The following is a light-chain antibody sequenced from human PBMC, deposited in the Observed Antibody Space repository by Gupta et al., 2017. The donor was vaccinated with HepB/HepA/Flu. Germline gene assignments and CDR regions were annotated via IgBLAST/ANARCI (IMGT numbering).Light chain of an antibody. CDR1: SGDVGGFNS. V-gene: IGLV2-14*03. CDR2: DVT. J-gene: IGLJ3*02. CDR3: SSFRIGTTLFV. Sequence: QSGLTQPASVSGSPGQSITISCTGSSGDVGGFNSVSWYQQYPGRAPKLLMYDVTNRPSGVSYRFSGSKSGNKASPTISGLQAEDDADDYCSSFRIGTTLFVFGGGTKVTVL.